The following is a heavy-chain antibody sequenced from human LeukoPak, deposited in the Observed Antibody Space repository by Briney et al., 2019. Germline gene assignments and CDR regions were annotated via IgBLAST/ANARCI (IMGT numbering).Heavy chain of an antibody. CDR2: ISSSGVTT. Sequence: PGGSLRLSCAASGFTFNNYAMSWVRQAPGQGLEWVSSISSSGVTTYYADSVKGRFTISRDNSKNTLYLQMNSLRAEDTAVYYCARRRTMGLYYDSSGYYDGAFDIWGQGTMVTVSS. V-gene: IGHV3-23*01. CDR1: GFTFNNYA. J-gene: IGHJ3*02. CDR3: ARRRTMGLYYDSSGYYDGAFDI. D-gene: IGHD3-22*01.